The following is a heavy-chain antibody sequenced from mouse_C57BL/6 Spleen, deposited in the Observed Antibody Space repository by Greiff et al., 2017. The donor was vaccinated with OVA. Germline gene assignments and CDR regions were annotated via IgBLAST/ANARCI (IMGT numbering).Heavy chain of an antibody. CDR2: IYPSDSET. Sequence: QVQLQQPGAELVRPGSSVKLSCKASGYTFTSYWMDWVKQRPGQGLEWIGNIYPSDSETHYNQKFKDKATLTVDKSSSTAYMQLSSLTSEDSAVYYCARDSSYFDYWGQGTTLTVSS. V-gene: IGHV1-61*01. J-gene: IGHJ2*01. D-gene: IGHD1-1*01. CDR1: GYTFTSYW. CDR3: ARDSSYFDY.